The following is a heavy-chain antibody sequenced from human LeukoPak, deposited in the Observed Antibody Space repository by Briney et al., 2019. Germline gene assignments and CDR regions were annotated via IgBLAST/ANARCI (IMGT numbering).Heavy chain of an antibody. V-gene: IGHV3-7*01. CDR1: GFTFSSYW. CDR3: ARDVTAISYFYYYMDV. Sequence: GGSLRLSCAASGFTFSSYWMSWVRQAPGKGLEWVANIKQDGSEKYYVDSVKGRFTISRDNAKNSLYLQMNSLRAEDTAVYYCARDVTAISYFYYYMDVWGKGTTVTVSS. CDR2: IKQDGSEK. J-gene: IGHJ6*03. D-gene: IGHD2-21*02.